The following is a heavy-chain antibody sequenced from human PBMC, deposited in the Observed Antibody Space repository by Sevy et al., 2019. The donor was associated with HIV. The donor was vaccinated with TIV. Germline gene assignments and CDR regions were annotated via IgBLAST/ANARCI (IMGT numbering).Heavy chain of an antibody. Sequence: GGFLRLSCAASGFTFSSHWMTWVRQAPGKGLEWVAKIRQDGNEKYYVDSVKGRFTISRDNAKNSLYLQINSLRAEDTAVYYCARGGGYSRYWGQGTLVTVSS. CDR2: IRQDGNEK. CDR3: ARGGGYSRY. D-gene: IGHD2-15*01. J-gene: IGHJ4*02. V-gene: IGHV3-7*01. CDR1: GFTFSSHW.